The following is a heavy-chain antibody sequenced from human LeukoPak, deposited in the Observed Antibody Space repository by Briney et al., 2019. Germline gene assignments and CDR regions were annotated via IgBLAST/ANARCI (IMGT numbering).Heavy chain of an antibody. CDR3: ARVIIAVAGTGYFDY. Sequence: SETLSLTCTVSGGSISSYYWSWIRQPPGEGLEWIGYIYYSGSTNYNPSLKSRVTISVDTSKNQFSLKLSSVTAADTAVYYCARVIIAVAGTGYFDYWGQGTLVTVSS. CDR1: GGSISSYY. CDR2: IYYSGST. D-gene: IGHD6-19*01. V-gene: IGHV4-59*01. J-gene: IGHJ4*02.